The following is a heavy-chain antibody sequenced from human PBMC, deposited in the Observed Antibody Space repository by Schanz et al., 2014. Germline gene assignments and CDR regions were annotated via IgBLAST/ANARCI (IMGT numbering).Heavy chain of an antibody. V-gene: IGHV3-30*18. CDR2: ISFDGRNT. D-gene: IGHD6-13*01. CDR1: GITLSGYG. CDR3: AKEKEEVAADGSCFDY. Sequence: QVQLVESGGGVVQPGRSLRLSCAASGITLSGYGLHWVRQAPGKGREWVGFISFDGRNTGYAHSVKGRFTISRDNSKNTVNLQMNSLRAEDTAVYYCAKEKEEVAADGSCFDYWGQGTLVTVSS. J-gene: IGHJ4*02.